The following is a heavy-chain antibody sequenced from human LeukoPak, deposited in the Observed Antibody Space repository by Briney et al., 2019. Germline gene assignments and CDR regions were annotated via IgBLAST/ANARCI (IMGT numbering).Heavy chain of an antibody. J-gene: IGHJ5*02. Sequence: SQTLSLTCTVSGGSISSGGYYWSWIRQHPGKGLEWIGYIYHSGSTYYNPSLKSRVTISVDRSKNQFSLKLSSVTAADTAVYYCARSYGSGNWFDPWGQGTLVTVSS. V-gene: IGHV4-30-2*01. CDR2: IYHSGST. D-gene: IGHD3-10*01. CDR3: ARSYGSGNWFDP. CDR1: GGSISSGGYY.